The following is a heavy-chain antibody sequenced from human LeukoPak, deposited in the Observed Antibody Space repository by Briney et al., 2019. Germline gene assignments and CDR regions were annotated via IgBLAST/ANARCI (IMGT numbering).Heavy chain of an antibody. D-gene: IGHD1-26*01. J-gene: IGHJ4*02. Sequence: PGGSLRLSCAASGFSFSSYGIHWVRQAPGKGLEWVAVISFDVSNQYYADSVKGRFTISRDNAANSLYLQMNSLRAEDTAVYYCARETRGTVGSYWGQGTPVTVSS. CDR3: ARETRGTVGSY. CDR1: GFSFSSYG. V-gene: IGHV3-30*03. CDR2: ISFDVSNQ.